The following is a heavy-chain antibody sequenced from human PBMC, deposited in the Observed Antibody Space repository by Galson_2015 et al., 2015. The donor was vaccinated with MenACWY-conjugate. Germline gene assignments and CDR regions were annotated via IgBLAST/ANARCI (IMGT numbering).Heavy chain of an antibody. CDR3: AKDFTFGGYSSPFDY. J-gene: IGHJ4*02. V-gene: IGHV3-30*18. CDR1: GFTFTSYG. D-gene: IGHD6-19*01. CDR2: ISYDGSYK. Sequence: SLRLSCAASGFTFTSYGMHWARQAPGKGLEWVAVISYDGSYKYYGDSVKGRFTISRDNSKNTVYLEMNSLTAEDTALYYCAKDFTFGGYSSPFDYWGQGTLVIVSS.